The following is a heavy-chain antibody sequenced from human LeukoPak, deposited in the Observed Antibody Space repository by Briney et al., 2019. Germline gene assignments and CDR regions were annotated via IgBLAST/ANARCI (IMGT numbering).Heavy chain of an antibody. V-gene: IGHV4-34*01. D-gene: IGHD1-7*01. CDR2: INDSGRT. CDR1: GGSFSNYY. CDR3: ARRWNYGRNDYIDV. Sequence: SETLSLTCAVYGGSFSNYYCSWIRQTPGKGMEWIGEINDSGRTNYNPSLMSRVTVSVDTSKNQFSLRLTSVTATDTAVYYCARRWNYGRNDYIDVWGKGATVSVSS. J-gene: IGHJ6*03.